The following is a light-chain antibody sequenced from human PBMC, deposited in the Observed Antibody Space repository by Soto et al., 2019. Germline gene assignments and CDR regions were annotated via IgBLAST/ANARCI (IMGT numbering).Light chain of an antibody. CDR1: QTISND. V-gene: IGKV3-15*01. J-gene: IGKJ4*01. CDR3: QQNNKWPPVT. CDR2: GAS. Sequence: EVVMTQSPPTFSLSPWEGVTLSCMASQTISNDLAWYQQKPGQAPRLLIYGASTRATGVPARFSGGGSGTEFTLTISSLQSEDFAFYYCQQNNKWPPVTFGGGTKVDIK.